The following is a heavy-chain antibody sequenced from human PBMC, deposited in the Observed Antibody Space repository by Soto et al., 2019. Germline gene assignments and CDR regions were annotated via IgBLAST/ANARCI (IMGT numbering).Heavy chain of an antibody. CDR1: GFSISAYS. V-gene: IGHV3-23*01. D-gene: IGHD5-12*01. Sequence: EVQLLESGGGLVQPGGSLRLSCSASGFSISAYSMTWVRQAPGKGLEWVSGISISPGITFYADSVKGRLTISRDNSKNTVYLQMNSLRAEDTAVYYCSKCSGYGDLWGQGTLVTVSS. CDR3: SKCSGYGDL. CDR2: ISISPGIT. J-gene: IGHJ4*02.